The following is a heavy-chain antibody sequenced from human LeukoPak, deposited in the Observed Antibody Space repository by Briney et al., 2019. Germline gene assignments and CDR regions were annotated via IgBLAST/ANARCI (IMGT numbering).Heavy chain of an antibody. CDR2: ISGIGSAT. Sequence: GGFLRLSCAASGFTFSSQSMSWVRQAPGKGLEWVSGISGIGSATYYADSVKGRLTISRDTSSNTLYLQMNTLKDDDTAIYYCANARPGPMARNRGGDYWGPGTLVTVSS. J-gene: IGHJ4*01. CDR1: GFTFSSQS. V-gene: IGHV3-23*01. CDR3: ANARPGPMARNRGGDY. D-gene: IGHD2-2*02.